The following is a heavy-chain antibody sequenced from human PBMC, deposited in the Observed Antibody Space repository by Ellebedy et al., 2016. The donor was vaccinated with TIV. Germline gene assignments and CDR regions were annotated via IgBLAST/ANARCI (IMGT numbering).Heavy chain of an antibody. CDR1: GFTFSTYV. CDR2: ILYDGSNK. Sequence: GESLKISCAASGFTFSTYVMHWVRQAPGKGLEWVAFILYDGSNKDYADSVKGRFTISRDNSTNTLYLQLNSLRPEDTAVYYCAAEPAGYFDYWGQGSQVTVSS. CDR3: AAEPAGYFDY. D-gene: IGHD6-13*01. J-gene: IGHJ4*02. V-gene: IGHV3-30*02.